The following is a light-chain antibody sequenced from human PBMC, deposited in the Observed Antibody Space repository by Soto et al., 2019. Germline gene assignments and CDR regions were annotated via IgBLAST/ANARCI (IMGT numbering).Light chain of an antibody. CDR1: SSNIETND. CDR2: SND. V-gene: IGLV1-47*02. CDR3: ATWDDSMSGVV. Sequence: QSVLTQPPSASGTPGQRVTISCSGSSSNIETNDIFWHQQLPGPAPKLLIYSNDQRPSGVPDRFSASKSGTSASLAISGLRSEDEAEYFCATWDDSMSGVVFGGGTQLTVL. J-gene: IGLJ2*01.